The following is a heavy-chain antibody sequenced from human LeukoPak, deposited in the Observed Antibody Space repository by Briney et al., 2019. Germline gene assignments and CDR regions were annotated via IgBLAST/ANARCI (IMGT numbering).Heavy chain of an antibody. V-gene: IGHV3-30*04. J-gene: IGHJ4*02. CDR1: GFTFSSYA. Sequence: PGGSLRLSCAASGFTFSSYAMHWVRQAPGKGLEWVAVISYDGSNKYYADSVKGRFTISRDNSKNTLYLQMNSLRAEDTAVYYCARGSSGYYYQYEFLFDYWGQGTLVTVSS. CDR3: ARGSSGYYYQYEFLFDY. D-gene: IGHD3-22*01. CDR2: ISYDGSNK.